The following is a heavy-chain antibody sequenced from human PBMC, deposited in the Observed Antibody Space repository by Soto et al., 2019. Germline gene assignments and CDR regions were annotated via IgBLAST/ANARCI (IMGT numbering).Heavy chain of an antibody. CDR1: GGTFSTYA. V-gene: IGHV1-69*01. CDR3: ARSDSRNGYIQDYYFVF. D-gene: IGHD3-22*01. J-gene: IGHJ4*02. CDR2: LRPVFGTP. Sequence: QVQLEQSGPEVKKPGSSVKVSCRSSGGTFSTYAISWVRQAPGQGLEWMGWLRPVFGTPAYAQKFQDRITITADDSSSTAYMELTCLRSDDTSVYYFARSDSRNGYIQDYYFVFWGQGTLVAVSS.